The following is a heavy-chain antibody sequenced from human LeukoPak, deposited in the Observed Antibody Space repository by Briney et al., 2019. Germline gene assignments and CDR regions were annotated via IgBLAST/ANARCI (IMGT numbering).Heavy chain of an antibody. CDR3: ARVRYTSGLYYFES. CDR1: GYTFIGSG. V-gene: IGHV7-4-1*02. CDR2: VNSNTGNP. D-gene: IGHD6-19*01. Sequence: ASVKVSCKASGYTFIGSGMSWVRQAPGQGLEWMGWVNSNTGNPTYAQGFTGRFVFSWDTSVSTAYLQISSLKAEDTAVYYCARVRYTSGLYYFESWGQGTLVTVSS. J-gene: IGHJ4*02.